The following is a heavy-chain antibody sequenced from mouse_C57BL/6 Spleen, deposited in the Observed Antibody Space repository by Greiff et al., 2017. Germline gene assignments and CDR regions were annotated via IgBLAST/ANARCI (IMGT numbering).Heavy chain of an antibody. CDR3: AREDGNYPAWFAY. Sequence: QVQLQQSGPELVKPGASVKISCKASGYAFSSSWMNWVKQRPGTGLEWIGRIYPGDGDTNYNGKFKGKATLTADKSSSTAYMQLSSLTSEDSAVYFCAREDGNYPAWFAYCGQGTLVTVSA. CDR2: IYPGDGDT. D-gene: IGHD2-1*01. CDR1: GYAFSSSW. V-gene: IGHV1-82*01. J-gene: IGHJ3*01.